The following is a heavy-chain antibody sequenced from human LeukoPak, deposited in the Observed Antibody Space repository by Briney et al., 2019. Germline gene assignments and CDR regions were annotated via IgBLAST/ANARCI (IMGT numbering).Heavy chain of an antibody. V-gene: IGHV1-69*01. CDR3: ATSRRSGGSYLNDAFDI. Sequence: SVTVSCKASGGTFSSYAISWVRQAPGQGLEWMGGIIPIFGTANYAQKFQGRVTITADESTSTVYMELSSLRSEDTAVYYCATSRRSGGSYLNDAFDIWGQGTMVTVSS. D-gene: IGHD1-26*01. CDR1: GGTFSSYA. J-gene: IGHJ3*02. CDR2: IIPIFGTA.